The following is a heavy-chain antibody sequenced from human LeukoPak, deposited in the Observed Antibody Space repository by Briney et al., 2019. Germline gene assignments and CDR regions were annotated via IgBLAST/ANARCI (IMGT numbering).Heavy chain of an antibody. CDR2: IYHRGTT. CDR3: ARSPRRVTATIYFDY. CDR1: GGSFSGYY. J-gene: IGHJ4*02. Sequence: SETLSLTCAVYGGSFSGYYWGWIRQPPGKGLEWIGSIYHRGTTYYNPSLKSRVSMSVDTSKNQFSLKLTSVTAADTAVYYCARSPRRVTATIYFDYWGQGTLVTVSS. D-gene: IGHD2-21*02. V-gene: IGHV4-34*10.